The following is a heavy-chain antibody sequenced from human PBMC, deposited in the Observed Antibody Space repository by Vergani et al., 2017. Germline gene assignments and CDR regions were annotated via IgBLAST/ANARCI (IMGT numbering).Heavy chain of an antibody. D-gene: IGHD6-19*01. V-gene: IGHV3-23*01. CDR2: LSASDRRT. Sequence: EVQLLESGGDLVQPGGSLRLSCAASGFTFNMHAMSWVRQAPGKGLEWVSTLSASDRRTHYADSVKGRFTISRDNSKNTLFLHMNSLRPEDTAVYYCAKVGRSEVAGTCGAFDIWGQGTMVNVSS. CDR1: GFTFNMHA. CDR3: AKVGRSEVAGTCGAFDI. J-gene: IGHJ3*02.